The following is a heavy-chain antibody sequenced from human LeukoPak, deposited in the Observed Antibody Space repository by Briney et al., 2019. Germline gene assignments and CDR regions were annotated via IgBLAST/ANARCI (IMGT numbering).Heavy chain of an antibody. D-gene: IGHD3-10*01. CDR1: GGSISSYY. V-gene: IGHV4-59*12. Sequence: PSETLSLTCTVSGGSISSYYWSWIRQPPGKGLEWIGYIYYSGSTNYNPSLKSRVTISVDTSKNQFSLKLSSVTAADTAVYYCAREWFGVPSYGMDVWGQGTTVTVSS. CDR3: AREWFGVPSYGMDV. J-gene: IGHJ6*02. CDR2: IYYSGST.